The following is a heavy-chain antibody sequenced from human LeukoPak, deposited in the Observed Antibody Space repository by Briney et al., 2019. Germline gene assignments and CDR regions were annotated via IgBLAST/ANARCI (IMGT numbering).Heavy chain of an antibody. CDR1: GFTFSNAW. J-gene: IGHJ4*02. CDR3: ITSYDFWSGYQRDY. D-gene: IGHD3-3*01. Sequence: MPGGSLRLSCAASGFTFSNAWMSWVRQAPGKGLEWVGRIKSRTDGGTTDYAAPVKSRFTISTDDSKNTLYLQMNSLKTEDTAVYYCITSYDFWSGYQRDYWGQGTLVTVSS. CDR2: IKSRTDGGTT. V-gene: IGHV3-15*01.